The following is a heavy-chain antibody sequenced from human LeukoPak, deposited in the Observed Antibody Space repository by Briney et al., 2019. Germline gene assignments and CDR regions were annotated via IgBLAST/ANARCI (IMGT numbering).Heavy chain of an antibody. D-gene: IGHD3-3*01. CDR2: IDSGVSST. V-gene: IGHV3-74*01. CDR3: TRGRYSFDY. CDR1: GFTFSSYW. J-gene: IGHJ4*02. Sequence: HAGGSLRLSCAASGFTFSSYWMHWVRQAPGKGLVWVSHIDSGVSSTIYADSVKGRFTISRDNAKNTLYLQMNSLRADDTAVYYCTRGRYSFDYWGQGTLVTVSS.